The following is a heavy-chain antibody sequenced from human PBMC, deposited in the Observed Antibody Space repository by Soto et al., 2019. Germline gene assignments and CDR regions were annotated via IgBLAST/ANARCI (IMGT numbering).Heavy chain of an antibody. CDR3: ARARDYGDYVPWFDP. Sequence: QVQLVESGGGVVQPGRSLRLSCAASGFTFSSYGMHWVRQAPGKGLEWVAVIWYDGSNKYYADSVKGRFTISRDNSKNTLYLQMNSLRAEDTAVYYCARARDYGDYVPWFDPWGQGTLVTVSS. CDR1: GFTFSSYG. D-gene: IGHD4-17*01. CDR2: IWYDGSNK. V-gene: IGHV3-33*01. J-gene: IGHJ5*02.